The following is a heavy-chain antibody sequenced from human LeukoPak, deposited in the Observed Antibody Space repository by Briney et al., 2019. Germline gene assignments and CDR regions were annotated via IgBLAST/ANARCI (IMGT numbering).Heavy chain of an antibody. Sequence: PGGSLRLSCAASGFTFSSYGMSWVRQAPGKGLERVSAISGSGGSTYYADSVKGRFTISRDNAKNSLYLQMNSLRAEDTAVYYCARVKEASAFDVWGQGTMVTVSS. J-gene: IGHJ3*01. CDR3: ARVKEASAFDV. CDR1: GFTFSSYG. V-gene: IGHV3-23*01. CDR2: ISGSGGST. D-gene: IGHD5-12*01.